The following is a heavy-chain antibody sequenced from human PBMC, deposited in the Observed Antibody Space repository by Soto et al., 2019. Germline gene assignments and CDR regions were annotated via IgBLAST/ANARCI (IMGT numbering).Heavy chain of an antibody. CDR2: ISYDGSNK. V-gene: IGHV3-30-3*01. J-gene: IGHJ4*02. D-gene: IGHD6-6*01. CDR1: GFTFSSYA. CDR3: ARDRGAARPFDY. Sequence: GGSLRLSCAASGFTFSSYAMHWVRQAPGKGLEWVAVISYDGSNKYYADSVKGRFTISRDNSKNTLYLQMNSLRAEDTAVYYCARDRGAARPFDYWGQGTLVTVSS.